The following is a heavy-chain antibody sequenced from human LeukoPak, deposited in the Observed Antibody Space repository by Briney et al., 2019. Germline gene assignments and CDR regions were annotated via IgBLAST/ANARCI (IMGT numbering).Heavy chain of an antibody. D-gene: IGHD1-26*01. Sequence: ASVKVSCKASGYTFTSYAMNWVRQAPGQGLEWMGWMNPNSGNTGYAQKFQGRVTMTRNTSISTAYMELSSLRSEDTAVYYCARVGGSSAFDIWGQGTMVTVSS. CDR1: GYTFTSYA. J-gene: IGHJ3*02. CDR3: ARVGGSSAFDI. V-gene: IGHV1-8*02. CDR2: MNPNSGNT.